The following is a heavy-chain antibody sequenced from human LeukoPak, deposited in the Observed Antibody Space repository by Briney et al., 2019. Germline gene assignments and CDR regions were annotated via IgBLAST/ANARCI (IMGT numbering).Heavy chain of an antibody. CDR3: VRERSGSYYTFDL. Sequence: PGGSLRLSCVASGFTVSAKFMSWVRHAPGRGLEWVSLLYSSGATHYADAVKGRFTVSRDNSRNNLYLQMNSLRAEDTAVYYCVRERSGSYYTFDLWGLGTLVTVSS. D-gene: IGHD1-26*01. CDR2: LYSSGAT. J-gene: IGHJ4*02. CDR1: GFTVSAKF. V-gene: IGHV3-66*03.